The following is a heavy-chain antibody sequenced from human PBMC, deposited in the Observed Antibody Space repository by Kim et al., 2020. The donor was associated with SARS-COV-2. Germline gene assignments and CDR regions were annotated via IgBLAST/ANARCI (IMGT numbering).Heavy chain of an antibody. CDR3: ARRGDSSSWSWNY. CDR1: GGSISSSSYY. CDR2: IYYSGST. D-gene: IGHD6-13*01. Sequence: SETLSLTCTVSGGSISSSSYYWGWIRQPPGKGLEWIGSIYYSGSTYYNPSVKSRVTISVDTSKNQFSLKLSSVTAADTAVYYCARRGDSSSWSWNYWGQGTLVTVSS. V-gene: IGHV4-39*01. J-gene: IGHJ4*02.